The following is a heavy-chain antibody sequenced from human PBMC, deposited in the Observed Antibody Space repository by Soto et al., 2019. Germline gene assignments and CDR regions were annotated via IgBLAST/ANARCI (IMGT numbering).Heavy chain of an antibody. CDR1: GGRVSRSW. J-gene: IGHJ6*03. D-gene: IGHD6-13*01. V-gene: IGHV5-51*07. CDR3: ATLSAAGNYYYYYMDV. Sequence: GVALTISGERCGGRVSRSWRCSLHQMNGKGLEWMGIIYPGDSDTRYSPSFQGQVTISADKSISTAYLQWSSLKASDTAMYYCATLSAAGNYYYYYMDVWGKGTTVTVSS. CDR2: IYPGDSDT.